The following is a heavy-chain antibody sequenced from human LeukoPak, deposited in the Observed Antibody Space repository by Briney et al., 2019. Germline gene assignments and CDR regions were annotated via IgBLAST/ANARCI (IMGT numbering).Heavy chain of an antibody. D-gene: IGHD2-15*01. CDR1: GFTFSSYS. J-gene: IGHJ4*02. V-gene: IGHV3-48*04. Sequence: GGSLRLSCAASGFTFSSYSMNWVRQAPGKGLEWVSYISSSGSTIYYADPVKGRFTISRDNAKNSLYLQMNSPRAEDTAVYYCAREVEGIDYWGQGTLVTVSS. CDR2: ISSSGSTI. CDR3: AREVEGIDY.